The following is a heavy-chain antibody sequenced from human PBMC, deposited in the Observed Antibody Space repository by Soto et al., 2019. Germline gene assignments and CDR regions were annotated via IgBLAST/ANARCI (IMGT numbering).Heavy chain of an antibody. D-gene: IGHD6-19*01. CDR2: INPNTGGT. J-gene: IGHJ4*02. CDR3: LSSPYSSGSYDISAHPPSDYLDY. CDR1: GYTFTDYY. Sequence: APVKGSCKGSGYTFTDYYIHWWRQAPGQGLEWMGWINPNTGGTKYAQNFQGRVTMTSENSITTAHMELSRLRSDDTAVYFCLSSPYSSGSYDISAHPPSDYLDYSGQATLVTVSS. V-gene: IGHV1-2*02.